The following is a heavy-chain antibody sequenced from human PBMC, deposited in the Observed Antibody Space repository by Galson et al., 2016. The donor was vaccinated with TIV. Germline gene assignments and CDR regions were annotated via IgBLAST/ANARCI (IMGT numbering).Heavy chain of an antibody. CDR2: ILPISATT. Sequence: SVKVSCKASGGTFGNYAINWVRQAPGQGLEWMGGILPISATTNYAQNFQDRVTISTDEFTSTVYMELSSLTSGDTAVYFCTRDIPCGGSCYFFDDWGQGTLVTVSS. J-gene: IGHJ4*02. CDR3: TRDIPCGGSCYFFDD. CDR1: GGTFGNYA. D-gene: IGHD2-21*01. V-gene: IGHV1-69*05.